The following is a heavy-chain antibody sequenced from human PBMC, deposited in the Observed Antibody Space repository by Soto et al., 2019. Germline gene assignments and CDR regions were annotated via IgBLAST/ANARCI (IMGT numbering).Heavy chain of an antibody. V-gene: IGHV1-18*04. D-gene: IGHD6-19*01. CDR2: ISTFNGNA. CDR1: GYTFSSNG. CDR3: ARLHGYSSGWYDY. J-gene: IGHJ4*02. Sequence: QVQLVQSGAEVKKPGASVKVSCKASGYTFSSNGVSWVRQAPGQGLEWMGWISTFNGNAHYAQKFQGRVTMTTDTSTNTAYMELTSLSSDDTAAYYCARLHGYSSGWYDYWGQGTLVTVSS.